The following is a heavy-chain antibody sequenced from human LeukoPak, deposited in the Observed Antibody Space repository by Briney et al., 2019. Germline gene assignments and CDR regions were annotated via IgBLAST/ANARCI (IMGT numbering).Heavy chain of an antibody. CDR2: ISSSSSYT. CDR3: VRDLQGDYDILTGYSPFDY. V-gene: IGHV3-11*05. CDR1: GFTFSDYY. Sequence: GGSLRLSCAASGFTFSDYYMSWIRQAPGKGLEWVSYISSSSSYTNYADSVKGRFTISRDNAKNSLYLQMNSLRAEDTAVYYCVRDLQGDYDILTGYSPFDYWGQGTLVTVSS. J-gene: IGHJ4*02. D-gene: IGHD3-9*01.